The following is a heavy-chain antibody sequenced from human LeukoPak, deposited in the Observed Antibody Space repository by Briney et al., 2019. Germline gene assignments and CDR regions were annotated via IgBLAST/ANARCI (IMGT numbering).Heavy chain of an antibody. CDR2: IVVGSGNT. J-gene: IGHJ4*02. Sequence: SVKVSCKASGFTFTSSAVQWVRQARGQRLEWIGWIVVGSGNTSYAQKFQERVTITRDMSTSTAYMELSSLRSEDTAVYYCAAGSVSPYYYDSSGRGPFDYWGQGTLVTVSS. V-gene: IGHV1-58*01. CDR1: GFTFTSSA. D-gene: IGHD3-22*01. CDR3: AAGSVSPYYYDSSGRGPFDY.